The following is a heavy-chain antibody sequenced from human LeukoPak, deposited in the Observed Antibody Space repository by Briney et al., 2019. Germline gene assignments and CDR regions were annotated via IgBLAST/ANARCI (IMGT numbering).Heavy chain of an antibody. J-gene: IGHJ6*03. V-gene: IGHV4-39*01. CDR2: IYNSGST. D-gene: IGHD6-25*01. CDR1: GGSISSSSYY. Sequence: PSETLSLTCTVSGGSISSSSYYWGWIRQPPGRGLEWIGIIYNSGSTYYNPSLKSRVTISVDTSKNQFSLKLSSVTAADTAVYYCARRRAMGMAAAMGFPRGYYYMDVWGKGTTVTVSS. CDR3: ARRRAMGMAAAMGFPRGYYYMDV.